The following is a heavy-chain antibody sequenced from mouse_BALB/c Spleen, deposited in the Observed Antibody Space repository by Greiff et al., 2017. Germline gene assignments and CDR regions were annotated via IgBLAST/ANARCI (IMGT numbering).Heavy chain of an antibody. CDR2: IYPGDGDT. D-gene: IGHD2-14*01. CDR3: ARKDYRYDRGFDY. CDR1: GYAFSSYW. J-gene: IGHJ2*01. V-gene: IGHV1-80*01. Sequence: QVQLKESGAELVRPGSSVKISCKASGYAFSSYWMNWVKQRPGQGLEWIGQIYPGDGDTNYNGKFKGKATLTADKSSSTAYMQLSSLTSEDSAVYFCARKDYRYDRGFDYWGQGTTLTVSS.